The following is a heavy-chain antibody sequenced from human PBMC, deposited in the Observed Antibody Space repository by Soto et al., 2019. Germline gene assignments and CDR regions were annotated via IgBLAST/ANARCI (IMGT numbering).Heavy chain of an antibody. V-gene: IGHV1-69*13. CDR3: ATSYYDFWSGYYTARGHYYYGMDV. CDR1: GGSFSSYA. J-gene: IGHJ6*02. Sequence: SVKVSCKASGGSFSSYAISWVRQAPGQGLEWMGGIIPIFGTANYAQKFQGRVTITADESTSTAYMELSSLRSEDTAVYYCATSYYDFWSGYYTARGHYYYGMDVWGQGTTVTVSS. CDR2: IIPIFGTA. D-gene: IGHD3-3*01.